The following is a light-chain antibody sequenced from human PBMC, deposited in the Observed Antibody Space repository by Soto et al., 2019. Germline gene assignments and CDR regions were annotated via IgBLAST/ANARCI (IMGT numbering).Light chain of an antibody. Sequence: QCVLTQPPSASGTPLQWVTISCSGSSSNIGSNTVNWYQQLPGTAPKLLIYSNNQRPSGVPDRFSGSKSGTSASLAISGLQSEDEADYYCAAWDDSLNGYVFGTGTKVTVL. CDR3: AAWDDSLNGYV. V-gene: IGLV1-44*01. CDR1: SSNIGSNT. J-gene: IGLJ1*01. CDR2: SNN.